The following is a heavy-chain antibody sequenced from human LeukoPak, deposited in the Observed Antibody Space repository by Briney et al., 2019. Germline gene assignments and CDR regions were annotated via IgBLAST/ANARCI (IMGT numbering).Heavy chain of an antibody. CDR1: GGSFSGYY. CDR3: ARDDSGSYPANDAFDI. J-gene: IGHJ3*02. CDR2: INHSGST. V-gene: IGHV4-34*01. Sequence: SETLSLTCAVYGGSFSGYYWSWIRQPPGKGLEWIGEINHSGSTNYNPSLKSRVTISVDTSKNQFSLKLSSVTAADTAVYYCARDDSGSYPANDAFDIWGQGTMVTVSS. D-gene: IGHD1-26*01.